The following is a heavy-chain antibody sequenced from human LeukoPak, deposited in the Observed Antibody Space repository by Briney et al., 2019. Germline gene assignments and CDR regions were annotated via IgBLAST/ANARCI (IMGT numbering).Heavy chain of an antibody. CDR2: SGAYNGNT. V-gene: IGHV1-18*01. CDR3: ASEPPLDCSGGSCYHD. CDR1: GYTFTCYG. D-gene: IGHD2-15*01. Sequence: GASVKVSCKGSGYTFTCYGISWVRMAPGQGIEWMGWSGAYNGNTNYAQKLQGRVTMTTDTSTSTAYMELRSLRSDDTAVYYCASEPPLDCSGGSCYHDWGQGTLVTVSS. J-gene: IGHJ4*02.